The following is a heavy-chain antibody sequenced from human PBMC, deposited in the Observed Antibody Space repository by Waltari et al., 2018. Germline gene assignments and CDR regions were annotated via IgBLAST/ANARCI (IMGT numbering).Heavy chain of an antibody. Sequence: QVQLVQSGAEVQKPGSSVKVSCQDSAGTFSSSAVSWVRQAHGQGLEWMGRIIPIFGTANYAQKFQGRVTITADKSTSTAYMELSSLRSEDTAVYYCARDLTFGGVIVRDYFDYWGQGTLVTVSS. CDR3: ARDLTFGGVIVRDYFDY. D-gene: IGHD3-16*02. J-gene: IGHJ4*02. CDR1: AGTFSSSA. CDR2: IIPIFGTA. V-gene: IGHV1-69*08.